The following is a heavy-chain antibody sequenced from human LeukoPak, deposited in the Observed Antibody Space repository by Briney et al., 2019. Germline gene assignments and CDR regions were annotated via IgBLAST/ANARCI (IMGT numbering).Heavy chain of an antibody. CDR2: FDPEDGET. V-gene: IGHV1-24*01. CDR1: GYTFTELS. Sequence: ASVKVSCKVSGYTFTELSMHWVRQAPGKGLEWMGGFDPEDGETIYAQKFQGRVTMTEDTSTDTAYMELSSVTSEDTAVYYCATATPTVTNVNYYFYMDVWGKGTTVTISS. D-gene: IGHD4-17*01. CDR3: ATATPTVTNVNYYFYMDV. J-gene: IGHJ6*03.